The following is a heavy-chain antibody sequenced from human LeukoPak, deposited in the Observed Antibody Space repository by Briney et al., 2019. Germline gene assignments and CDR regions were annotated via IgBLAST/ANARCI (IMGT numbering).Heavy chain of an antibody. D-gene: IGHD3-9*01. CDR1: GTTFRIYA. CDR2: ISGTGSNT. Sequence: GGSLRLSCAASGTTFRIYAMTWVRQPPGKGLEWVAGISGTGSNTYHADSVKGRFTIPRDNSKYTVSLQMNSLAAEDTAIYYCAKGKVSIWPAAFDIWGQGTMVTVSS. CDR3: AKGKVSIWPAAFDI. V-gene: IGHV3-23*01. J-gene: IGHJ3*02.